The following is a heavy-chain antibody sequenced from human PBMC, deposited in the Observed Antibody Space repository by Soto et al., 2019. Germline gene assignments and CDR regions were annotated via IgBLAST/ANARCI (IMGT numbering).Heavy chain of an antibody. J-gene: IGHJ6*02. D-gene: IGHD6-19*01. CDR2: IKQDGSEK. CDR1: GFIFRSST. V-gene: IGHV3-7*03. Sequence: GGSLRLSCVASGFIFRSSTMTWARQTQAKGLEWVANIKQDGSEKYYVDSVKGRFTISGDNAKNSLYLQMSSLRAEDTAVYYCARDWGSSGWGYYYYYGMDVWGQGTTVTVSS. CDR3: ARDWGSSGWGYYYYYGMDV.